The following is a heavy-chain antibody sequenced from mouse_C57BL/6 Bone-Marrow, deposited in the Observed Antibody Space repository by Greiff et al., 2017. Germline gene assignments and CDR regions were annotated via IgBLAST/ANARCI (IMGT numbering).Heavy chain of an antibody. Sequence: EVQGVESGGGLVQPGGSLKLSCAASGFTFSDYYMYWVRQTPEKRLEWVAYISNGGGSTYYPDTVKGRFTISRDNAKNTLYLQMSRLKSEDTAMYYCARQRVDYYGSSYWYFDVWGTGTTVTVSS. CDR3: ARQRVDYYGSSYWYFDV. D-gene: IGHD1-1*01. V-gene: IGHV5-12*01. CDR2: ISNGGGST. J-gene: IGHJ1*03. CDR1: GFTFSDYY.